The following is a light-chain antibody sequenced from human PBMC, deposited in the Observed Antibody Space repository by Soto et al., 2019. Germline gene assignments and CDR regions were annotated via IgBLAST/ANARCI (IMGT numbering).Light chain of an antibody. CDR1: QTISSSY. Sequence: EIVLTQSPGTLSLSPGDRATLSCRASQTISSSYLTWYQQKPGQAPRLLIYAASTRATGIPDRFSGSGSGTDFTLTINRREPEDFAVYFCQQFGGSPLFTFGPGTKVDIK. V-gene: IGKV3-20*01. CDR2: AAS. J-gene: IGKJ3*01. CDR3: QQFGGSPLFT.